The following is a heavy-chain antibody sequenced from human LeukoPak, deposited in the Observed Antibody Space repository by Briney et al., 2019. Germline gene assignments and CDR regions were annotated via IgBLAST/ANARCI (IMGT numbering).Heavy chain of an antibody. J-gene: IGHJ3*02. CDR3: ARRIATRATRFRDAFDI. V-gene: IGHV1-46*01. D-gene: IGHD1-26*01. CDR1: GYTFTSYY. CDR2: INPSGGST. Sequence: GASVKVSCKASGYTFTSYYMHWVRQAPGQGLKWMGIINPSGGSTGYAQKFQGRVTMARDMSTSTVYMELSSLRSEDTAVYYCARRIATRATRFRDAFDIWGQGTMVTVSS.